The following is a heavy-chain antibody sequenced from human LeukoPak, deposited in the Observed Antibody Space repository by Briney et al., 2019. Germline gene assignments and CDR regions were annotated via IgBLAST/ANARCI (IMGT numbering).Heavy chain of an antibody. Sequence: GGSLILSCASSGFTFSISAMSWVRWARGKGLEWVSGISDCGGRTFYTDSVRVRVTIYRDNSKNIVSLQMNSLRADDTAVYYCAKVSESNYDILTGYYTPYYFDYWGQGTLVTVSS. D-gene: IGHD3-9*01. CDR1: GFTFSISA. V-gene: IGHV3-23*01. CDR3: AKVSESNYDILTGYYTPYYFDY. J-gene: IGHJ4*02. CDR2: ISDCGGRT.